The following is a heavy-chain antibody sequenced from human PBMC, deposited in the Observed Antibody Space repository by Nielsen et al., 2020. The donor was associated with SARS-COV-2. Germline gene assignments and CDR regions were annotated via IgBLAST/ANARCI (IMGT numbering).Heavy chain of an antibody. D-gene: IGHD3-10*01. CDR2: ITDTSSYI. CDR1: GFTFSRHS. CDR3: AREGLDYYYMDV. J-gene: IGHJ6*03. V-gene: IGHV3-21*01. Sequence: GGSLRLSCESSGFTFSRHSMTWVRQAPGKGLEYISTITDTSSYIYYADSVKGRFTISRDNAKNSLYLQMNSLRDEDTAVYYCAREGLDYYYMDVWGKGTTVTVSS.